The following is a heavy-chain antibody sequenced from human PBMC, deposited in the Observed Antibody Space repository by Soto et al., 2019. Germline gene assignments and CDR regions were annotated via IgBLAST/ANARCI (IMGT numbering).Heavy chain of an antibody. D-gene: IGHD6-19*01. CDR2: IWYDGSNK. Sequence: GGSLRLSCAASGFTFSSYGMHWVRQAPGKGLEWVAVIWYDGSNKYYADSVKGRFTISRDNSKNTLYLQMNSLRAEDTAVYYCAREATYTGYSSGWYYNYWGQGTLVTVSS. V-gene: IGHV3-33*01. CDR1: GFTFSSYG. J-gene: IGHJ4*02. CDR3: AREATYTGYSSGWYYNY.